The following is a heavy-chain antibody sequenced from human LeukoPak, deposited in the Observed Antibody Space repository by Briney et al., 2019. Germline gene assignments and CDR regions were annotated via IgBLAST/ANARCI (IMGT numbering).Heavy chain of an antibody. V-gene: IGHV3-9*01. J-gene: IGHJ6*02. Sequence: GRSLRLSCEASGFDFHQYAMHWVRQPPGKGLEWVSGISWNSGSKDYADSVKGRFTISRDNDKKSLYLHMNSLRPEDTALYYCAKDRQDTSYGMDVWGQGTTVTVFS. CDR1: GFDFHQYA. CDR2: ISWNSGSK. CDR3: AKDRQDTSYGMDV.